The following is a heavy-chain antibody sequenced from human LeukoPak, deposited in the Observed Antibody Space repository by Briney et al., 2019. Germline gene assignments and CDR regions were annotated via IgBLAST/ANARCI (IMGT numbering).Heavy chain of an antibody. V-gene: IGHV3-21*01. Sequence: GGSLRLSCAASGFTFSSYSMNWVRQAPGKGLEWVSSISSSSSYIYYADSVKGRFTISRDNAKNSLYLQMNSLRAEDTAVYYCARVPHLYCSGGSCYSDFFDYWGQGTLVTVSS. CDR2: ISSSSSYI. CDR3: ARVPHLYCSGGSCYSDFFDY. CDR1: GFTFSSYS. J-gene: IGHJ4*02. D-gene: IGHD2-15*01.